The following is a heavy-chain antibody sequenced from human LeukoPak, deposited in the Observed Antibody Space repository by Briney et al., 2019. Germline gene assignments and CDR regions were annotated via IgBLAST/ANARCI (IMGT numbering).Heavy chain of an antibody. CDR2: INHSGST. D-gene: IGHD3-22*01. CDR3: TRGRAYYDSTGYYY. J-gene: IGHJ4*02. V-gene: IGHV4-34*01. Sequence: PSETLSLTCAVYGGSFSGYYWSWIRQPPGKGLEWIGEINHSGSTNYNPSLKSRVTISIDTSKNQFSLKLSSVTAADTAVYYCTRGRAYYDSTGYYYWGRGILVTVSS. CDR1: GGSFSGYY.